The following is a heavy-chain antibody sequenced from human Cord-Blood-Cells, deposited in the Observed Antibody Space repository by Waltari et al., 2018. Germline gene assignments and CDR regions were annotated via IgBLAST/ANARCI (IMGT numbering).Heavy chain of an antibody. J-gene: IGHJ3*02. V-gene: IGHV6-1*01. CDR2: TYYKSKWYN. CDR3: ARDHRSGTGDAFDI. CDR1: GDSVPSNSAA. D-gene: IGHD1-26*01. Sequence: QVQLQQSGPGLVKPSQTLALTCAISGDSVPSNSAARNWIRQSPSRGLEWLGRTYYKSKWYNDYAVSVKSRITINPDTSKNQFSLQLNSVTPEDTAVYYCARDHRSGTGDAFDIWGQGTMVTVSS.